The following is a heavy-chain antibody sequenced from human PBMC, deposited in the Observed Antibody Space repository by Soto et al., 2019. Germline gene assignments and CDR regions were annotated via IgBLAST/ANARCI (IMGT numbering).Heavy chain of an antibody. CDR2: INSDGSNS. CDR3: ARGVAWLQDFDY. Sequence: PGGSLRLSCAASGFTFSNYWMHWVRQGSGKGLEWVSYINSDGSNSRYADSVKGRFTISRDNAKNMLYPQMNRLRAGDTGVYYCARGVAWLQDFDYWGQVTLVTVSS. J-gene: IGHJ4*02. D-gene: IGHD5-12*01. V-gene: IGHV3-74*01. CDR1: GFTFSNYW.